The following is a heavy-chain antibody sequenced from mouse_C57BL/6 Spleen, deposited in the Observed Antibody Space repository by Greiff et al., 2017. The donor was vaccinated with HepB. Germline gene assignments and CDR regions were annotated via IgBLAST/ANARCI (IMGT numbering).Heavy chain of an antibody. CDR2: INPSSGYT. V-gene: IGHV1-4*01. CDR3: ARYVGYDYDEYYFDY. J-gene: IGHJ2*01. Sequence: QVQLQQSGAELARPGASVKMSCKASGYTFTSYTMHWVKQRPGQGLEWIGYINPSSGYTKYNQKFKDKATLTADKSSSTAYMPLSSLTSEDSAVYYCARYVGYDYDEYYFDYWGQGTTLTVSS. D-gene: IGHD2-4*01. CDR1: GYTFTSYT.